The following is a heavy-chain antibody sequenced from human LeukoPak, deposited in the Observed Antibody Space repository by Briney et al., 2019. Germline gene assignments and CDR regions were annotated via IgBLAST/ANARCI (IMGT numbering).Heavy chain of an antibody. D-gene: IGHD4-23*01. CDR3: AKDLDGGNPDY. J-gene: IGHJ4*02. CDR1: GFTFSSYG. Sequence: PGGSLRLSCAASGFTFSSYGMHWVRQAPGKGLEWVAVIWYDGSNKYYADSVKGRFTISRDNSKNTLYLLMNSLRAEDTAVYYCAKDLDGGNPDYWGQGTLVTVSS. V-gene: IGHV3-33*06. CDR2: IWYDGSNK.